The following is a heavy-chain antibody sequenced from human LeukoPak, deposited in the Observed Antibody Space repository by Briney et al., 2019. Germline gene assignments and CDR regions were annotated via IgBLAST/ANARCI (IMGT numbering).Heavy chain of an antibody. V-gene: IGHV1-8*01. J-gene: IGHJ3*02. CDR3: ARKIAVAGTKAFDI. CDR1: GYTFTSYD. CDR2: MNPNSGNT. Sequence: ASVKVSCKASGYTFTSYDINWVRQATGQGLEWMGWMNPNSGNTGYAQKFQGRVTMTRNTSISTAYMELSSLRSDDTAVYYCARKIAVAGTKAFDIWGQGTMVTVSS. D-gene: IGHD6-19*01.